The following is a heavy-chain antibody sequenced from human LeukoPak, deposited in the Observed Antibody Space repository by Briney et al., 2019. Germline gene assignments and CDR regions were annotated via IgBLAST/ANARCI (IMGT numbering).Heavy chain of an antibody. D-gene: IGHD5-24*01. V-gene: IGHV4-39*01. CDR2: IYYSGST. CDR3: ATRLRWLQLRRDWYFDL. Sequence: SETLSLTCTVSGSPISSSSYYWGWIRQPPGKGLEWIGSIYYSGSTYYNPSLKSRVTISVDTSKNQFSLKLSSVTAADTAVYYCATRLRWLQLRRDWYFDLWGRGTLVTVSS. J-gene: IGHJ2*01. CDR1: GSPISSSSYY.